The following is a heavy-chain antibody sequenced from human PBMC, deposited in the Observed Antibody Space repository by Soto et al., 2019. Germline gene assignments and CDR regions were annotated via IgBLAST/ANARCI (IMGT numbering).Heavy chain of an antibody. CDR1: GFTFSSYS. V-gene: IGHV3-48*02. D-gene: IGHD3-22*01. CDR3: ARAPYYDLYYFDY. J-gene: IGHJ4*02. CDR2: ISSSSNTI. Sequence: GGSLRLSCAASGFTFSSYSMNWVRQAPGKGLEWVSYISSSSNTIYYADSVKGRFTISRDNAKNSLYLQMNSLRDEDTAVYYCARAPYYDLYYFDYWGQGTLVTVSS.